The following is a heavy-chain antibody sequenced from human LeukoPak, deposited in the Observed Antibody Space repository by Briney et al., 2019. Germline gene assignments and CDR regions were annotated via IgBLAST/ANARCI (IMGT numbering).Heavy chain of an antibody. CDR1: GFTFSRLG. Sequence: PGRSLRLSCAASGFTFSRLGMQWVRQAPGKGLEWVAMIWHDGSVEEHAASVKGRFTISRDNSRDTLFLQMNRLRDDDTAVYYCAKEGDQFRGYLDAWGKGTTVTVSS. V-gene: IGHV3-33*06. J-gene: IGHJ6*03. CDR3: AKEGDQFRGYLDA. D-gene: IGHD3-16*01. CDR2: IWHDGSVE.